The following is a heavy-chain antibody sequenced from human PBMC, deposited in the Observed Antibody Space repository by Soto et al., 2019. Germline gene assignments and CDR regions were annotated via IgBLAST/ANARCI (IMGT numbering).Heavy chain of an antibody. D-gene: IGHD4-17*01. V-gene: IGHV1-46*01. J-gene: IGHJ6*02. CDR3: ARDRTRGWTTDPKYYYYGMDV. CDR1: GYTFTSYY. Sequence: ASVKVSCKASGYTFTSYYMHWVRQAPGQGLEWMGIINPSGGSTSYAQKFQGRVTMTSDTSTSTVYMELSSLRSEDTAVYYCARDRTRGWTTDPKYYYYGMDVCGQGTTVPVSS. CDR2: INPSGGST.